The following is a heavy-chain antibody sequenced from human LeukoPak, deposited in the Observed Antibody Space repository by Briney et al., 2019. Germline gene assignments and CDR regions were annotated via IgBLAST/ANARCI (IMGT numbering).Heavy chain of an antibody. Sequence: SETLSLTCTVSGGSISSYYWSWIRQPAGKGLEWIGRIYTSGSTNYNPSLKSRVTISVDTSKNQFSLKLSSVTAADTAVYFCARRVAVTARYYFDFWGQGTLVSVSS. V-gene: IGHV4-4*07. CDR1: GGSISSYY. CDR3: ARRVAVTARYYFDF. J-gene: IGHJ4*02. D-gene: IGHD6-19*01. CDR2: IYTSGST.